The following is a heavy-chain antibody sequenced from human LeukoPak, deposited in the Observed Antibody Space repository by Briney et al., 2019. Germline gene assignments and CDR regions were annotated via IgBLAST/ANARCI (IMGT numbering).Heavy chain of an antibody. CDR3: ARDPGGGYYY. CDR1: GFTFNTYG. V-gene: IGHV3-23*01. CDR2: ISGSATGYMT. J-gene: IGHJ4*01. Sequence: GGSLRLSCAASGFTFNTYGMSWVRHSPGKGLEWVSAISGSATGYMTNYADSVKGRFTISRDNDKNTLYLQMSSLRAEDTAVYYCARDPGGGYYYWGQGTLVTVSS. D-gene: IGHD1-26*01.